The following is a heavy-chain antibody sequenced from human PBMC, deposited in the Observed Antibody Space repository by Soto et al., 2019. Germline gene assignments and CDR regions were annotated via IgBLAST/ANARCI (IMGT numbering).Heavy chain of an antibody. CDR3: PYITIVATTGGLDYYYYGMDV. D-gene: IGHD5-12*01. J-gene: IGHJ6*02. CDR1: GGSISSSSYY. CDR2: IYYSGST. V-gene: IGHV4-39*01. Sequence: QLQLQESGPGLVKPSETLSLTCTVSGGSISSSSYYWGWIRQPPGKGLEWIGSIYYSGSTYYNPSLKSRVTISVDTSKNQFSLKLSSVTAADTAVYYCPYITIVATTGGLDYYYYGMDVWGQGTTVTVSS.